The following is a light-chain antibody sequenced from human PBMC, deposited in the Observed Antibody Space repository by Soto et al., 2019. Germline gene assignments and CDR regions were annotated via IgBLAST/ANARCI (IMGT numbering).Light chain of an antibody. Sequence: DIQMTQSPSTLSASVGDSVSITCRAIHSIKNWLAWYQQKPGTAPKFLIYDASTLESGVPSRFSGSGSGTEFTLTISSLQADDFATYFCQQYDDYPLTFGGGTKVDIK. CDR2: DAS. CDR3: QQYDDYPLT. J-gene: IGKJ4*01. CDR1: HSIKNW. V-gene: IGKV1-5*01.